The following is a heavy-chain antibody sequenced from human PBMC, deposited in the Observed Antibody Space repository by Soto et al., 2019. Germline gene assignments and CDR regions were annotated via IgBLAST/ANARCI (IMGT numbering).Heavy chain of an antibody. V-gene: IGHV3-23*01. CDR2: ISGSGGST. Sequence: PGGSLRLSCAASGFTFSSYAMSWVRQAPGKGLEWVSAISGSGGSTYYADSAKGRFTISRDNSKNTLYLQMNSLRAEDTAVYYCAKDFSYDFWSGYLAPSNNWFDPWGQGTLVTVSS. D-gene: IGHD3-3*01. J-gene: IGHJ5*02. CDR3: AKDFSYDFWSGYLAPSNNWFDP. CDR1: GFTFSSYA.